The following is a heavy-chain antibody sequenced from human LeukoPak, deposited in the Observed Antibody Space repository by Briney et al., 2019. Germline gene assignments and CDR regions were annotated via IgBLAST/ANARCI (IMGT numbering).Heavy chain of an antibody. CDR2: ISSSSSYI. J-gene: IGHJ4*02. V-gene: IGHV3-21*01. CDR1: GFTFSSYS. D-gene: IGHD5-12*01. CDR3: ARDRGGYWGGNYFDY. Sequence: GGSLRLSCAASGFTFSSYSMNWVRQAPGKGLEWVSSISSSSSYIYYADSVKGRFTISRDNAKNSLYLQMNSLRAEDTAVYYCARDRGGYWGGNYFDYWGQGTLDTVSS.